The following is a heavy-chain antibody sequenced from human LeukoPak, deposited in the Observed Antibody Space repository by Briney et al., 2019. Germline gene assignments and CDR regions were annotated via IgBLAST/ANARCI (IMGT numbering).Heavy chain of an antibody. CDR3: ARRPHTGYSGDWGPHDYYYGTNV. D-gene: IGHD6-19*01. CDR1: GGSISTYY. V-gene: IGHV4-59*08. J-gene: IGHJ6*02. CDR2: IYYTGST. Sequence: PSETLSLTCTVSGGSISTYYWSWIRQPPGKGLEWIGYIYYTGSTNYNPSLKSRVTISVDTSKNQFSLKLSPVTAADTAVYYCARRPHTGYSGDWGPHDYYYGTNVWGQGTTVTVSS.